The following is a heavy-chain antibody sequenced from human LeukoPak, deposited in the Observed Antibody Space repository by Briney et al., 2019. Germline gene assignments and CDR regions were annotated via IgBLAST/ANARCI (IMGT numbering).Heavy chain of an antibody. V-gene: IGHV4-59*01. CDR3: ARDRGDYYFDY. D-gene: IGHD3-3*01. J-gene: IGHJ4*02. Sequence: SETLSLTXTVSGGSINSYYWSWIRQTPGKGLEWIGYIYYPGKTNYNPSLKSRLTISVDTSKDQFSLKLTSVTAADTAVYYCARDRGDYYFDYWGQGTLVTVSS. CDR1: GGSINSYY. CDR2: IYYPGKT.